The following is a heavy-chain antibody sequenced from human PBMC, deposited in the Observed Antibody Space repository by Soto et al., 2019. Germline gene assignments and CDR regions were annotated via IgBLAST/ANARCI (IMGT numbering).Heavy chain of an antibody. J-gene: IGHJ1*01. CDR2: IYYSGST. Sequence: PSETLSLTCTVSGGSISSGGYYWSWIRQHPGKGLEWIGYIYYSGSTYCNPSLKSRVTISVDTSKNQFSLQLSRLTSDDTAVYFCATDDGHYYGSVWGQGTLVTVSS. CDR3: ATDDGHYYGSV. D-gene: IGHD3-22*01. V-gene: IGHV4-31*03. CDR1: GGSISSGGYY.